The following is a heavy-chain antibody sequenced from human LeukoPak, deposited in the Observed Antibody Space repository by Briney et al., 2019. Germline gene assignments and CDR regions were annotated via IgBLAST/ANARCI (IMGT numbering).Heavy chain of an antibody. J-gene: IGHJ6*02. CDR3: ARTDIVVVPAAGGGSYGMDV. D-gene: IGHD2-2*01. CDR1: GGSIGSSSYC. CDR2: IYYSGST. Sequence: SETLSLTCTVSGGSIGSSSYCWGWLRQSPGQGLEWIGSIYYSGSTYYNPSLRSRVTISVDMSKNQFSLKLSSVTAADTAVYYCARTDIVVVPAAGGGSYGMDVWGQGTTVTVSS. V-gene: IGHV4-39*01.